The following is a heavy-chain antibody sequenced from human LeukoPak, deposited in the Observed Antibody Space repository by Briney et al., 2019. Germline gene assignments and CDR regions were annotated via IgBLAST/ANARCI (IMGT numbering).Heavy chain of an antibody. CDR1: GGTFSSYA. Sequence: SVKVSCKASGGTFSSYAISWVRQAPGQGLEWMGRIIPILGIANYAQKFQGRVTITADKSTSTAYMELSSLRSEDTAVYYCARVNYDILTGSYYYYGMDVWGQGTTVTVSS. CDR2: IIPILGIA. D-gene: IGHD3-9*01. V-gene: IGHV1-69*04. J-gene: IGHJ6*02. CDR3: ARVNYDILTGSYYYYGMDV.